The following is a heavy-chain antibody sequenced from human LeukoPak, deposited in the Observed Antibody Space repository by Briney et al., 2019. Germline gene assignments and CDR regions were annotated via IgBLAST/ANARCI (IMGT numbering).Heavy chain of an antibody. J-gene: IGHJ4*02. V-gene: IGHV1-18*01. CDR3: ARGWIAAAAAFDY. Sequence: ASVKVSCKASGYAFTSYGIRWVREAPGQGLEWMAWISAYNGNTNYAQKLQGRVTMTTDTSTSTAYMELRSLRCDDTAVYYCARGWIAAAAAFDYWGQGTLVTVSS. D-gene: IGHD6-13*01. CDR2: ISAYNGNT. CDR1: GYAFTSYG.